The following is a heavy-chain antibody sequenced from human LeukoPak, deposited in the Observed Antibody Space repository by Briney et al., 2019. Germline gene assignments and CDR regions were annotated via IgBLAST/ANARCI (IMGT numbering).Heavy chain of an antibody. J-gene: IGHJ4*02. CDR1: GFTVSSNS. D-gene: IGHD6-19*01. CDR3: ARNSGWYGVS. V-gene: IGHV3-53*01. Sequence: GGSLRLSCTVSGFTVSSNSMSWVRQAPGRGLEWVSFIYSDNTHYSDSVKGRFTISRDNSKNTLYLQLNSLRGDDTAVYYCARNSGWYGVSWGQGTLVTVSS. CDR2: IYSDNT.